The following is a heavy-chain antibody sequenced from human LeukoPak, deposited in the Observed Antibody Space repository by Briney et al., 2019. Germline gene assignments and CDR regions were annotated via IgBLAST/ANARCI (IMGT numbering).Heavy chain of an antibody. CDR2: ITRSGDTI. J-gene: IGHJ4*02. CDR1: GFPFNSYE. V-gene: IGHV3-48*03. D-gene: IGHD6-13*01. Sequence: GSLRLSFAASGFPFNSYEMNWVRQASGKGLEWVSYITRSGDTIYYADSVKGRFTISRDNAKNALYLQMNSLRAEDTAVYYCARDQPSSWYYFDYWGQGTLVTVSS. CDR3: ARDQPSSWYYFDY.